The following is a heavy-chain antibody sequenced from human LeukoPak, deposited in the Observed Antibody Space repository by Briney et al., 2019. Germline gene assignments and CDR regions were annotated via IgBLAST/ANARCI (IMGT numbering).Heavy chain of an antibody. D-gene: IGHD2-21*01. J-gene: IGHJ4*02. CDR2: ISTYNGNT. Sequence: ASVKVSCKASGYTFTSYGVSWVRQAPGQGLEWMGWISTYNGNTNYAQKLQGRVTMTTDTSTSTAYMELRSLRSDDTAVYYCARDSYSSYYFDYWGQGTLVTASS. V-gene: IGHV1-18*01. CDR1: GYTFTSYG. CDR3: ARDSYSSYYFDY.